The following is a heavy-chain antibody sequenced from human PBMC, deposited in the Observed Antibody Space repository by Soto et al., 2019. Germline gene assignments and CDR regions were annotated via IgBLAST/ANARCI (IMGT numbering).Heavy chain of an antibody. V-gene: IGHV3-49*05. CDR2: IRSKAYGGTT. J-gene: IGHJ5*02. D-gene: IGHD3-22*01. Sequence: EVQLVESGGGLVKPGRSLRLSCTASGFTFGDYAMSWFRQAPGKGLEWVGFIRSKAYGGTTQYAASVKGRFTISRDDSKSIAYLQMNSLKTEDTVVYYCTTNYYDSSGYDNWFDPWGQGTLVTVSS. CDR3: TTNYYDSSGYDNWFDP. CDR1: GFTFGDYA.